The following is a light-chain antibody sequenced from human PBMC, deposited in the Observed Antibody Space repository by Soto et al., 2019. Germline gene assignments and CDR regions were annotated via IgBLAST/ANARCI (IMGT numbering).Light chain of an antibody. CDR1: SSDVGSYNL. CDR3: CSYAGSSTSYVV. Sequence: QSALTQPASVSGSHGQSITISCTGTSSDVGSYNLVSWYQQHPGKAPKLMIYEVSKRPSGVSNRFSGSKSGNTASLTISGLQAKDEADYYCCSYAGSSTSYVVFGGGTKVTVL. J-gene: IGLJ2*01. V-gene: IGLV2-23*02. CDR2: EVS.